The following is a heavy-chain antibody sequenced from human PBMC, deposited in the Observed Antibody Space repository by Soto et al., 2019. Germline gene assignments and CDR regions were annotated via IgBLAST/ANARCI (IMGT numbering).Heavy chain of an antibody. Sequence: SETLSLTCTVSGGSISSYYWNWIRQPPGKGLEWIGYIYYSGSTNYNPSLKSRVTISVDTSKNQFSLKLSSVTAADTAVYYCARRSYYGSGLYYFDYWGQGTLVTVSS. J-gene: IGHJ4*02. CDR3: ARRSYYGSGLYYFDY. CDR2: IYYSGST. D-gene: IGHD3-10*01. V-gene: IGHV4-59*08. CDR1: GGSISSYY.